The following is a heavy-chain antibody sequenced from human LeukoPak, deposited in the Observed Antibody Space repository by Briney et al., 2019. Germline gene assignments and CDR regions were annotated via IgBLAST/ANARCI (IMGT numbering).Heavy chain of an antibody. CDR2: IYYSGST. V-gene: IGHV4-59*08. D-gene: IGHD2-21*02. CDR3: ARSVRVTPGVIDY. CDR1: GGSISSYY. J-gene: IGHJ4*02. Sequence: ETLSLTCTVSGGSISSYYWSWLRQPPGKGLEWIGYIYYSGSTNYNRSLKSRVTISVDTSKNQFSLKLSSVTAADTAVYYCARSVRVTPGVIDYWGQGTLVTVSS.